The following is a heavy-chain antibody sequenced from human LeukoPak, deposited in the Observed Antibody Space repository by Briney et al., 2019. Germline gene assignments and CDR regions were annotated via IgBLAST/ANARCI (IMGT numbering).Heavy chain of an antibody. CDR2: INPNSGGT. CDR1: GYTFTGYY. J-gene: IGHJ5*02. V-gene: IGHV1-2*02. Sequence: ASVKVSCKASGYTFTGYYTHWVRQAPGQGLEWMGWINPNSGGTNYAQKFQGRVTMTRDTSISTAYMELSRLRSDDTAGYYCARVVYAINNWFDPWGQGTLVTVSS. CDR3: ARVVYAINNWFDP. D-gene: IGHD2-8*01.